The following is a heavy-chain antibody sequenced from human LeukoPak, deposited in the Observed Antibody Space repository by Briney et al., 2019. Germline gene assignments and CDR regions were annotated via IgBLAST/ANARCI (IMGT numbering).Heavy chain of an antibody. CDR1: GFTFSNYA. J-gene: IGHJ5*02. V-gene: IGHV3-30*01. CDR2: MSTDGSLQ. Sequence: GGPLRLSCVASGFTFSNYAIHWVRRPPGKGLEWVAVMSTDGSLQYYANSVKGRFTISRDNYKSTLFLQMNSLSAADTAVYYCGRQVAPGQWLVNLWGQGTLVTVSS. D-gene: IGHD6-19*01. CDR3: GRQVAPGQWLVNL.